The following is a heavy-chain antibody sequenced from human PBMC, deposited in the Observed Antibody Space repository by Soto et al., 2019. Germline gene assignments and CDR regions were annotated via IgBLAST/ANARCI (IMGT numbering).Heavy chain of an antibody. V-gene: IGHV3-33*01. Sequence: QVQLVESGGGVVQPGRSRRLSCAASGFTFSSYGMHWVRQAPGKGLEGVAVIWDDGSNKYDADSVKGRFTISREKSNKRLYLKVNSLRGEDTAVYYCARDSPWIQLWVDAFDTWGQGTMVTVSS. J-gene: IGHJ3*02. CDR3: ARDSPWIQLWVDAFDT. D-gene: IGHD5-18*01. CDR1: GFTFSSYG. CDR2: IWDDGSNK.